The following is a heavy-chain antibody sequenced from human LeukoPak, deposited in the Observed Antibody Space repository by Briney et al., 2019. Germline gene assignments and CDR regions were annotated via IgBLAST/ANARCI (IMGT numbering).Heavy chain of an antibody. Sequence: GGSLRLSCAASGFTFSNAWMSWVRQAPGKGLEWVGRIKGKTDGGTTDYAAPVKGRFTISRDDSKNTLYLQMNSLKTEDTAVYYCTTTGNYDSSGYPFDYWGQGTLVTVSS. D-gene: IGHD3-22*01. J-gene: IGHJ4*02. CDR1: GFTFSNAW. CDR2: IKGKTDGGTT. V-gene: IGHV3-15*01. CDR3: TTTGNYDSSGYPFDY.